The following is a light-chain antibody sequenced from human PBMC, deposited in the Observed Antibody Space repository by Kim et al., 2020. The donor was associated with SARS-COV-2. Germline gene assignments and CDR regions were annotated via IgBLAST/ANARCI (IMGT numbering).Light chain of an antibody. CDR2: GNN. V-gene: IGLV3-19*01. J-gene: IGLJ1*01. Sequence: LGRTVRITCQGASLRSYYASWYQQKPGRAPVLVIYGNNSRPSGIPDRFSGSSSGNTASLTITGAQAEDEADYYCNSRDSSGNQRVFGTGTKVTVL. CDR1: SLRSYY. CDR3: NSRDSSGNQRV.